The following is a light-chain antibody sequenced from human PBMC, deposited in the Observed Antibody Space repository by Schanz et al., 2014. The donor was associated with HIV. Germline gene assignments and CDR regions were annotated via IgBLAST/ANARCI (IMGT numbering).Light chain of an antibody. CDR3: QQYDTYPYT. Sequence: EIVLTQSPGTLSLSPGERATLSCRASQSVSSSYLAWYQHKPGQAPRLLIYGAFTRATGIPVRFRGGGSGTEFTLTITTLQPEDFATYYCQQYDTYPYTFGQGTTLDLK. J-gene: IGKJ2*01. CDR2: GAF. V-gene: IGKV3-20*01. CDR1: QSVSSSY.